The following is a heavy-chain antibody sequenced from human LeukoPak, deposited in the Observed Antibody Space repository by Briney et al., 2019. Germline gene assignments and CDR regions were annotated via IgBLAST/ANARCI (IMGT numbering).Heavy chain of an antibody. D-gene: IGHD1-26*01. CDR2: IKQDGSEK. V-gene: IGHV3-7*04. J-gene: IGHJ4*02. Sequence: GGSLRLSCAASGFTFSSYWMSWVRQAPGKGLEWVANIKQDGSEKYYVDSVKGRFTISRDNAKNSLYLQMNSLRAEDTAVYYCARDPPSGSARGKSGYFDYWGQGTLVTVSS. CDR1: GFTFSSYW. CDR3: ARDPPSGSARGKSGYFDY.